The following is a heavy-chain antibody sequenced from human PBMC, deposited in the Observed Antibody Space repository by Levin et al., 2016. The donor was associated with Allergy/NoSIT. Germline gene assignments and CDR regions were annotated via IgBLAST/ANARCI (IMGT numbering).Heavy chain of an antibody. D-gene: IGHD1-1*01. Sequence: SETLSLTCTVSGGSISSYYWSWIRQSPGKGLEWIGRIYTSGSTNYNPSLKSRVTMSVDTSKNQFSLKLSSVTAADTAVYYCAGIQLERRSSYYYYGMDVWGQGTTVTVSS. CDR1: GGSISSYY. V-gene: IGHV4-4*07. J-gene: IGHJ6*02. CDR3: AGIQLERRSSYYYYGMDV. CDR2: IYTSGST.